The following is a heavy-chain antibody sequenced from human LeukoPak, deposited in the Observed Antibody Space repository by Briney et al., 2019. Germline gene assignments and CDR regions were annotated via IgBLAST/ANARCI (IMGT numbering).Heavy chain of an antibody. CDR1: GGSFSGYY. V-gene: IGHV4-34*01. D-gene: IGHD3-22*01. Sequence: SETLSLTCAVYGGSFSGYYWSWIRQPPGKGLEWIGEINHSGSTNYNPSLKSRVTISVDTSKNQFSLKLSSVTAADTAVYYCARVTLYYDSSGYYTVYWGQGTLVTVSS. CDR3: ARVTLYYDSSGYYTVY. J-gene: IGHJ4*02. CDR2: INHSGST.